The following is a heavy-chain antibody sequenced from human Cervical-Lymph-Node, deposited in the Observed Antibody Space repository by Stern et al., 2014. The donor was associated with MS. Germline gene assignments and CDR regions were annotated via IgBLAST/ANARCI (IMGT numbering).Heavy chain of an antibody. D-gene: IGHD1-7*01. Sequence: EVHLVESGGGLVKPGGSLRLSCAASGFTLSDYYMSWIRQAPGKGLEWVASIKTDGSEKSYVASVKGRFTISRDNAKNSLYLQMNSLRAEDTAVYYCARAVRELGTWGQGTLVTVSS. V-gene: IGHV3-7*01. J-gene: IGHJ5*02. CDR1: GFTLSDYY. CDR2: IKTDGSEK. CDR3: ARAVRELGT.